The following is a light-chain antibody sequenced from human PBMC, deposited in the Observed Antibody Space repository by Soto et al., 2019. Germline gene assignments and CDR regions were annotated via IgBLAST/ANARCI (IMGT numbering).Light chain of an antibody. V-gene: IGKV3-11*01. Sequence: EIVLXQSPATLSLSPGERATLSCRASQSVSSYLAWYQQKPGQAPRLLIYDASNRATGIPARFSGSGSGTDFTLTISSLEPEDFAVYYCQKRSNWPSITFGQGTRLEIK. CDR2: DAS. CDR1: QSVSSY. J-gene: IGKJ5*01. CDR3: QKRSNWPSIT.